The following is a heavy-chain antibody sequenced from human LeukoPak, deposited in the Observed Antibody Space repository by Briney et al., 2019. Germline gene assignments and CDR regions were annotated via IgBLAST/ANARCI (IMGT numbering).Heavy chain of an antibody. CDR3: ARGRYLTTGGGAAAGFLDY. CDR1: GGSISSYY. V-gene: IGHV4-4*07. CDR2: IYTSGST. Sequence: SETLSLTCTVSGGSISSYYWSWIRQPAGKGLEWIGRIYTSGSTNYNPSLKSRVTMSVDTSKNQFSLKLSSVTAADTAVYYCARGRYLTTGGGAAAGFLDYWGQGTLVTVSS. D-gene: IGHD6-13*01. J-gene: IGHJ4*02.